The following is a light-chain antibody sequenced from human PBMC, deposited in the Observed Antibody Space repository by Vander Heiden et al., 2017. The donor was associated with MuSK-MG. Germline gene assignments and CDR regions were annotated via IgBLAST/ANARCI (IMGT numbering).Light chain of an antibody. V-gene: IGKV3D-20*02. CDR1: QSGDSYY. CDR3: HCSVGEPLTWT. CDR2: AAS. Sequence: EVVLTHSPATLSLSPGERATLSCRTSQSGDSYYLAWYQQKPGQAPRLLMSAASTRAKGTQERFSGSGIGADFTLTIINMEPDDFAVYYCHCSVGEPLTWTFGQGTTVDVK. J-gene: IGKJ1*01.